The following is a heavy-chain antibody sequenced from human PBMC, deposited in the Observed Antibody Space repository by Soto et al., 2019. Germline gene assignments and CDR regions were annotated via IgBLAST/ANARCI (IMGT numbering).Heavy chain of an antibody. J-gene: IGHJ4*02. CDR3: ARELQGLYYFDY. Sequence: QVQVLQSGAEVKKPGASVKVSCKASEYTFTSYTMHWVRQAPGQRLEWMGWINGGNGNTKYSQKFQGRVTITRDTSVSTAYMELSSLRSDDTAVYYCARELQGLYYFDYWGQGTLVTVSS. CDR1: EYTFTSYT. V-gene: IGHV1-3*01. CDR2: INGGNGNT. D-gene: IGHD4-4*01.